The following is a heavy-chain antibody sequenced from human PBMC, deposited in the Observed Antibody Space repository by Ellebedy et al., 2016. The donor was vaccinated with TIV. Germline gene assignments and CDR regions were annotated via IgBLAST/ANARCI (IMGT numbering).Heavy chain of an antibody. CDR1: EFTFENFA. CDR2: ISRSGDRT. D-gene: IGHD3-10*01. V-gene: IGHV3-9*01. J-gene: IGHJ3*01. Sequence: SLKISXAASEFTFENFAMYWVRQAPGKGLEWVSAISRSGDRTGYADSVKGRFTISRDNTENSLYLQMNSLRVEDTALYYCVREGSGVWGQGTMVTVSS. CDR3: VREGSGV.